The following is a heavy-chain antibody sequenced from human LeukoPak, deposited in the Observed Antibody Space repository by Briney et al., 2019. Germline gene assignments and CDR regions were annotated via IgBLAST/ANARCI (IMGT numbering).Heavy chain of an antibody. CDR1: GGSISSSSYY. D-gene: IGHD1-26*01. J-gene: IGHJ5*02. CDR3: AKHGELLSWFDP. V-gene: IGHV4-39*01. Sequence: SETLSLTCTVSGGSISSSSYYWGWIRPPPGKGLEWIGSIYYSGSTYYNPSLNSRVTISVGTSKNHFALKLRSVTAADTAVYYCAKHGELLSWFDPWGQGTQVTVSS. CDR2: IYYSGST.